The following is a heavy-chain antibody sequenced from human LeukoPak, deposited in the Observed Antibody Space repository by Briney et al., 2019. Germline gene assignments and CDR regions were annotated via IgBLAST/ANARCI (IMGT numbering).Heavy chain of an antibody. D-gene: IGHD2-15*01. J-gene: IGHJ2*01. CDR3: ARPPSRRGYCSGGSCYFLRYFDL. V-gene: IGHV4-39*07. CDR1: GGSISSSSYY. CDR2: IYYSGST. Sequence: KSSETLSLTCTVSGGSISSSSYYWGWIRQPPGKGLEWIGSIYYSGSTYYNPSLKSRVTISVDTSKNQFSLKLSSVTAADTAVYYCARPPSRRGYCSGGSCYFLRYFDLWGRGTLVTVSS.